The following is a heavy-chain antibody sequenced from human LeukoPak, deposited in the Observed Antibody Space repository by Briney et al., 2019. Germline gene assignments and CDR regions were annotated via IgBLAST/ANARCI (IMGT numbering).Heavy chain of an antibody. D-gene: IGHD1-1*01. CDR1: GGSISSGGYS. Sequence: SETLSLTCVVSGGSISSGGYSWTWIRQPPGKAPEWIGYIYSSGTTFYNPSLQRRVTISLDRSENRFSLRLTSVTGADTAIYYCARDNTGTLDYWGQGALVTVSS. J-gene: IGHJ4*02. CDR3: ARDNTGTLDY. CDR2: IYSSGTT. V-gene: IGHV4-30-2*01.